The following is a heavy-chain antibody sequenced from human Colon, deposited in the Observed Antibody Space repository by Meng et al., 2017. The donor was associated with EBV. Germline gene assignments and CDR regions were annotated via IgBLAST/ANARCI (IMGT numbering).Heavy chain of an antibody. CDR2: VYHTGST. J-gene: IGHJ4*02. CDR1: GGSISSVYW. CDR3: ARVWQSLTAFFDS. Sequence: QVQLQASGPGLVNPSETLSLTCAVSGGSISSVYWWTWVRQPPGKGLEWIGEVYHTGSTKYNPSLKSRLTISVDKSKNQFSLNLTSVTAADTAVYYCARVWQSLTAFFDSWGQGTLVTVSS. V-gene: IGHV4-4*02. D-gene: IGHD2-21*01.